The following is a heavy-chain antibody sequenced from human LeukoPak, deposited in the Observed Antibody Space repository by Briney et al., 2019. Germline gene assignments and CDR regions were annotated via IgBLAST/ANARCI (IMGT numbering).Heavy chain of an antibody. CDR2: INPNSGGT. D-gene: IGHD3-16*02. Sequence: ASVKVSCKASGYTFTGYYMHWVRQAPGQGLEWMGWINPNSGGTNYAQKFQGRVTMTRDTSISTAYMELSRLRSDNTAVYYCARSRRVGGVIVPFDYWGQGTLVTVSS. V-gene: IGHV1-2*02. CDR1: GYTFTGYY. CDR3: ARSRRVGGVIVPFDY. J-gene: IGHJ4*02.